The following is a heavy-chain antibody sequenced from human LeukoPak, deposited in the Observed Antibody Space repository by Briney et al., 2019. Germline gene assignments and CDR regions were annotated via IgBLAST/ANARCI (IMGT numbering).Heavy chain of an antibody. CDR3: AADDPSSVQR. V-gene: IGHV1-2*02. J-gene: IGHJ1*01. Sequence: ASVKVSCKASGYTFTGYYMHWVRQAPGQGLEWMGWINPNSGGTNYAQKFQERVTITRDMSTSTAYMELSSLRSEGTAVYYCAADDPSSVQRWGQGTLVTVSS. CDR1: GYTFTGYY. CDR2: INPNSGGT.